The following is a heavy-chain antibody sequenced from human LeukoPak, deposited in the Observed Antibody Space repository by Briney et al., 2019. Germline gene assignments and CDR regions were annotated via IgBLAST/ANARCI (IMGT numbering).Heavy chain of an antibody. CDR2: ISSDGSNT. V-gene: IGHV3-74*01. CDR3: ARGVNGDSRFDP. CDR1: GFTFSSYW. D-gene: IGHD4-17*01. J-gene: IGHJ5*02. Sequence: PGGSLRLSRAASGFTFSSYWMHWVRQAPGKGLVWVSRISSDGSNTRYADSVKGRFTISRDNAKKTLYLQMNSLRAEDTAVYYCARGVNGDSRFDPWGQGTLVTVSS.